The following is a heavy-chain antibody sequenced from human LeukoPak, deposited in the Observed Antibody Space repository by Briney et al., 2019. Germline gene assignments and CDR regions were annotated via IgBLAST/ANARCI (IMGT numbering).Heavy chain of an antibody. CDR1: GGSFSDYY. V-gene: IGHV4-34*01. CDR2: INHRGST. J-gene: IGHJ3*02. CDR3: ATYSTGFDI. Sequence: PSETLSLTCAVYGGSFSDYYWTWIRQPPGKGLEWVGEINHRGSTHYSPSLKSRVTISVDTSKKQFSLKLSSVTAADTAVYYCATYSTGFDIWGQGTVATVSS. D-gene: IGHD6-19*01.